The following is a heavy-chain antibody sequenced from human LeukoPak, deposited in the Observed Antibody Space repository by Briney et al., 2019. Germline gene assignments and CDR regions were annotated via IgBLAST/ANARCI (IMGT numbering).Heavy chain of an antibody. CDR2: IRYDGSNK. D-gene: IGHD3-9*01. CDR1: GFTFSRYW. J-gene: IGHJ4*02. Sequence: PGGSLRLSCAASGFTFSRYWMTWVRQAPGKGLEWVAFIRYDGSNKYYADSVKGRFTISRDNSKNTLYLQMNSLRAEDTAVYYCAKGYFDWSGGSLDYWGQGTLVTVSS. V-gene: IGHV3-30*02. CDR3: AKGYFDWSGGSLDY.